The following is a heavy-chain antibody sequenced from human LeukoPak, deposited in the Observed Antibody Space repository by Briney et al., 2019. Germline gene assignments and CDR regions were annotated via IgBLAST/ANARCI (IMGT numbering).Heavy chain of an antibody. J-gene: IGHJ5*02. CDR1: RDTFTNKA. V-gene: IGHV1-69*01. Sequence: SVKVSCKASRDTFTNKAISWVRQAPGQGLEWMGDIIPIYGTANYAQKFQGRVTITADESTSTAYMELSSLRSEDTAVYYCARVVTPRYCSTSSCYWKRWFDPWGQGTLVTVSS. D-gene: IGHD2-2*01. CDR2: IIPIYGTA. CDR3: ARVVTPRYCSTSSCYWKRWFDP.